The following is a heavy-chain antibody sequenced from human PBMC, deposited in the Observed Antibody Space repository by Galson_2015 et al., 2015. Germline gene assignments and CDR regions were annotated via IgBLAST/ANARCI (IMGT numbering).Heavy chain of an antibody. CDR3: ARDFQPYPI. V-gene: IGHV3-23*01. CDR2: ITSGGIK. J-gene: IGHJ3*02. Sequence: SLRLSCAASGFTFSSFAVSWVRQAPGKGLEWVSGITSGGIKHYADSVKGRFTISRDNSKNTLSLQMNSLRAEDTALYYCARDFQPYPIWGQGTMVTVSS. CDR1: GFTFSSFA.